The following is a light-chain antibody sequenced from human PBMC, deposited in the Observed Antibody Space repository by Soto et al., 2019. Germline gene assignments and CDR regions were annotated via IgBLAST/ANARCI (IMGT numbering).Light chain of an antibody. CDR2: DAS. Sequence: EIVLTQSPATLSLSPGERATLSCRASQSVSTYLAWYQQKPGQAPRLLIYDASNRATGIPARFSGGGSGTVFPPTISSLEPEYFAYYYCQQRSNWPSLAFGEGTKLEIK. CDR1: QSVSTY. V-gene: IGKV3-11*01. J-gene: IGKJ4*01. CDR3: QQRSNWPSLA.